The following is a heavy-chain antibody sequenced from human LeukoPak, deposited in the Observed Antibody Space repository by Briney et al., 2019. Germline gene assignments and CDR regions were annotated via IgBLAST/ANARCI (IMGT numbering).Heavy chain of an antibody. V-gene: IGHV3-74*01. CDR2: IQSDGSTA. D-gene: IGHD2-15*01. Sequence: PGGSLRLSCAASGFTSSNYWMHWVRQVPGKGPVWVSRIQSDGSTARYADSVQGRFTTSRDNAKNTLYLQMNSLKAEDTAVYYCTRDQSTISTATYALDVWGQGTAVIVAS. CDR1: GFTSSNYW. J-gene: IGHJ6*02. CDR3: TRDQSTISTATYALDV.